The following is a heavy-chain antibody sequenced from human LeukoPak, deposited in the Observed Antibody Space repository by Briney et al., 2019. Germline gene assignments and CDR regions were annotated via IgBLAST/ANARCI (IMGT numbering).Heavy chain of an antibody. CDR1: GFTVSSNY. CDR2: IYSGGST. D-gene: IGHD5-12*01. V-gene: IGHV3-66*02. CDR3: ASHYSGYDSGGDAFDI. Sequence: GGSLRLSCAASGFTVSSNYMSWVRQAPGKGLEGVSVIYSGGSTYYADSVKGRFTISRDNSKNTLYLQMNSLRAEDTAVYYCASHYSGYDSGGDAFDIWGQGTMVTVSS. J-gene: IGHJ3*02.